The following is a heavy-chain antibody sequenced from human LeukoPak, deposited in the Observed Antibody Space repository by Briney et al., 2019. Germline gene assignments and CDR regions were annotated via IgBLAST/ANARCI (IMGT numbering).Heavy chain of an antibody. V-gene: IGHV4-39*01. CDR3: ARKKTGATNGLDV. J-gene: IGHJ6*02. D-gene: IGHD1-1*01. CDR2: ISYSGRT. Sequence: SETLSLTCTVSGGSISSSSYYWGWIRQPPGEGPEWIGSISYSGRTHYNPSLKSRVSISVDTSKNQFSLNLSSVTAADTAVYYRARKKTGATNGLDVWGQGTTVTVSS. CDR1: GGSISSSSYY.